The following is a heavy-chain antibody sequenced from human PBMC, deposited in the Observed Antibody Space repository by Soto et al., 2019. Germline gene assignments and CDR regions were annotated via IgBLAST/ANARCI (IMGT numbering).Heavy chain of an antibody. CDR1: GFTFSSYS. V-gene: IGHV3-48*01. D-gene: IGHD2-21*02. Sequence: EVQLVESGGGLVQPGGSLGLSCAASGFTFSSYSMNWVRQAPGKGLEWVSYISSSSYTIYYADSVKGRFTISRDNVKNSLYLQMKSLRAEDTSVYYCARDPATAPFDYWGQGTLVTVSS. CDR2: ISSSSYTI. CDR3: ARDPATAPFDY. J-gene: IGHJ4*02.